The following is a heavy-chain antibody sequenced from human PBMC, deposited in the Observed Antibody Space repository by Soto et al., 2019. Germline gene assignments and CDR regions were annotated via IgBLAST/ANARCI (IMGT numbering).Heavy chain of an antibody. Sequence: SETLSLTCTVSGGSISSYYWSCIRQPAGKGLEWIGRIYTRGSSNYNPSLKSRVTMSVDTSKNQFSLKLSSVTAAGTAVYYCARDLTTLVDTAMVAHLDYLGQGALVTVSS. D-gene: IGHD5-18*01. CDR2: IYTRGSS. CDR1: GGSISSYY. CDR3: ARDLTTLVDTAMVAHLDY. J-gene: IGHJ4*02. V-gene: IGHV4-4*07.